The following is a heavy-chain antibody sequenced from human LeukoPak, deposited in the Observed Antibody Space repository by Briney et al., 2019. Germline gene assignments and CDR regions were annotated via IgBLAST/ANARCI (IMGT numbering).Heavy chain of an antibody. V-gene: IGHV4-4*02. Sequence: PSETLSLTCGVSGVSISSTHWWSWVRQPPGKGLEWIGYIYYSGSTYYNPSLKSRVTISVDTSKTQFSLKLRSVTAADTAVYYCARGDYGDFVYWGQGTLVTVSA. D-gene: IGHD4-17*01. J-gene: IGHJ4*02. CDR1: GVSISSTHW. CDR2: IYYSGST. CDR3: ARGDYGDFVY.